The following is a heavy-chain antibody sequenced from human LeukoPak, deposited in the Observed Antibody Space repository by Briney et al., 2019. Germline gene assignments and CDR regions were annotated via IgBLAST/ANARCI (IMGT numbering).Heavy chain of an antibody. CDR3: ARHGGSYSFDY. CDR2: VYDSGST. Sequence: SETLSLTCTVSGSSINNYYWSWIRQPPGKGLEWIGYVYDSGSTNYNHSLKSRVTISIDTSTNQFSLKMTSVTASDTALYYCARHGGSYSFDYWGQGTLVTVSS. V-gene: IGHV4-59*08. J-gene: IGHJ4*02. D-gene: IGHD1-26*01. CDR1: GSSINNYY.